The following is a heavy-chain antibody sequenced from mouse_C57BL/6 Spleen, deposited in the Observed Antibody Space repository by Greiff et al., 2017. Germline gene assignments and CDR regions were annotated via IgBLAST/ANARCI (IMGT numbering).Heavy chain of an antibody. D-gene: IGHD1-1*01. V-gene: IGHV5-4*01. CDR3: ARDYYGSSYDAMDY. CDR1: GFTFSSYA. J-gene: IGHJ4*01. CDR2: ISDGGSYT. Sequence: VQLKESGGGLVKPGGSLKLSCAASGFTFSSYAMSWVRQTPEKRLEWVATISDGGSYTYYPDNAKNNLYLQMSHLKSEDTAMYYCARDYYGSSYDAMDYWGQGTSVTVSS.